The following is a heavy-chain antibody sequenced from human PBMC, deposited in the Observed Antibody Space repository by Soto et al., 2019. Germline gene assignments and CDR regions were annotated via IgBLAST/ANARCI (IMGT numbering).Heavy chain of an antibody. CDR2: IFYSWSV. CDR3: DRGPHLHTGDPKYNWFEP. CDR1: VGSINSGDYY. J-gene: IGHJ5*02. V-gene: IGHV4-30-4*01. D-gene: IGHD1-26*01. Sequence: PSETLSLTCTVSVGSINSGDYYLTWIRQPPGKGLEWIGYIFYSWSVYYNPSLKSRVTISFDTSKTQFSLKLTSVTAADTAVYYCDRGPHLHTGDPKYNWFEPWGPGIMVTVSS.